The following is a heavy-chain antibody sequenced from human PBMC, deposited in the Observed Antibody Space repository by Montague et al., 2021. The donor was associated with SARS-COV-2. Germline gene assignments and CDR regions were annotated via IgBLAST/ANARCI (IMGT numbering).Heavy chain of an antibody. CDR1: GGSFSNYY. V-gene: IGHV4-34*01. CDR3: ARGGTVTTFFAPKRTRRYNWFHP. D-gene: IGHD4-17*01. J-gene: IGHJ5*02. CDR2: INHSGST. Sequence: SETLSLTCAVYGGSFSNYYWSWIRQPPGKGLEWIGEINHSGSTNYNPSXXSRVTISVDTSKNQFSLKLSSVTAADTAVYYCARGGTVTTFFAPKRTRRYNWFHPWGQGTLVPGSS.